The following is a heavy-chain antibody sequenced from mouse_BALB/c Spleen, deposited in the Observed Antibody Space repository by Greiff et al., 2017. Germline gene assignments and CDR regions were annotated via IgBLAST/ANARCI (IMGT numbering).Heavy chain of an antibody. V-gene: IGHV4-2*02. CDR3: ARRGRYWYFDV. CDR2: INPGSSTI. Sequence: EVKLVESGGGLVQPGGSLNLSCAASGFDFSRYWMSWARQAPGKGQEWIGEINPGSSTINYTPSLKDKFIISRDNAKNTLYLQMSKVRSEDTALYYCARRGRYWYFDVWGAGTTVTVSS. J-gene: IGHJ1*01. CDR1: GFDFSRYW.